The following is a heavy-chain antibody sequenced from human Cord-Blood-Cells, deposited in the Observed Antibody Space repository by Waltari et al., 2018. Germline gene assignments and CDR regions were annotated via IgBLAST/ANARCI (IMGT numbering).Heavy chain of an antibody. V-gene: IGHV4-38-2*02. Sequence: QVQLQESGPGLVKPSETLSLTCAVSGSPISSGYFWGRSRQPPGKGLEGIGSIYHSGGTYYNPSLKSRVTISVDTSRNQFSLKLSSVTAADTAVYYCARDQEVGAFDYWGQGTLVTVSS. CDR3: ARDQEVGAFDY. D-gene: IGHD1-26*01. J-gene: IGHJ4*02. CDR1: GSPISSGYF. CDR2: IYHSGGT.